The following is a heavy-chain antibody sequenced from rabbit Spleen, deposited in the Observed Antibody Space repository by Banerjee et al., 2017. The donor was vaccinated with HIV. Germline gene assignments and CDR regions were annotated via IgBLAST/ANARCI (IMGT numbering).Heavy chain of an antibody. Sequence: QEHLKESGGGLVQPGGSLKLSCKASGFTLSSYYYMCWVRQAPGKGLEWIGSVDTSSGSTWYASWVNGRFTISRSTSLNTVTLQMTSLTAADTATYFCARGSATMTMVITGFYLGLWGPGTLVTVS. J-gene: IGHJ6*01. D-gene: IGHD2-1*01. V-gene: IGHV1S43*01. CDR1: GFTLSSYYY. CDR2: VDTSSGST. CDR3: ARGSATMTMVITGFYLGL.